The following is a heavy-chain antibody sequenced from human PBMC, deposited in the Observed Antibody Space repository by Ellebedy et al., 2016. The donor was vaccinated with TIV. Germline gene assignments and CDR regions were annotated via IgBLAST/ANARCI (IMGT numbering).Heavy chain of an antibody. Sequence: PGGSLRLSCAASGFIFSNAWVNWVRQAPGKGLEWVGRIKITTGGGATDYAAPVKGRFIISRDDSKNTLYLQMNSLKTEDTAVYYCTTELCSSGCFPGIYWGQGTLVTVSS. D-gene: IGHD2-15*01. CDR1: GFIFSNAW. J-gene: IGHJ4*02. CDR3: TTELCSSGCFPGIY. V-gene: IGHV3-15*07. CDR2: IKITTGGGAT.